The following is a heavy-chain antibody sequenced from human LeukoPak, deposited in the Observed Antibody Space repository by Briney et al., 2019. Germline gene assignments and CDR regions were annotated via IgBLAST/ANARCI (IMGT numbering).Heavy chain of an antibody. CDR3: AHIYYLGSGSYGGY. V-gene: IGHV3-23*01. CDR1: GLTFSNYA. J-gene: IGHJ4*02. CDR2: ITGDGYST. D-gene: IGHD3-10*01. Sequence: GGSLRLSCAASGLTFSNYAMSWVRQVAGKGLEWVSLITGDGYSTYYADSVKGRFTVSRDNPKNTLFLQMNRLRVEDTAIYYCAHIYYLGSGSYGGYWGQGTLVTVTS.